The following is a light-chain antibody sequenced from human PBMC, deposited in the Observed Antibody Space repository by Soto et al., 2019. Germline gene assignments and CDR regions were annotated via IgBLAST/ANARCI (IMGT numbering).Light chain of an antibody. CDR3: QQYSHWPPYT. CDR1: QSLNYN. Sequence: EIVMTQSPATLSVSPGERATVSCRAGQSLNYNLAWYQQKPGQAPRLLIYGASARATGVPARFSGSGSETEFTLTISSVQSEDCAIYFWQQYSHWPPYTFGQGTNLEIK. V-gene: IGKV3-15*01. J-gene: IGKJ2*01. CDR2: GAS.